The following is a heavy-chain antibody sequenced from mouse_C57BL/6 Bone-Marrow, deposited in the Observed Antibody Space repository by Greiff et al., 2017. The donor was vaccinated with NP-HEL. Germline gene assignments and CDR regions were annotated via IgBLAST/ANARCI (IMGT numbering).Heavy chain of an antibody. Sequence: QVQLKQSGAELARPGASVKLSCKASGYTFTSYGISWVKQRTGQGLEWIGEIYPGSGNTYYNEKFKGKATLTAEKSSSTAYMQLSSLTSEDSAVYFCARQLRHGGYFDYWGQGTTLTVSS. J-gene: IGHJ2*01. CDR2: IYPGSGNT. CDR3: ARQLRHGGYFDY. D-gene: IGHD3-2*02. V-gene: IGHV1-81*01. CDR1: GYTFTSYG.